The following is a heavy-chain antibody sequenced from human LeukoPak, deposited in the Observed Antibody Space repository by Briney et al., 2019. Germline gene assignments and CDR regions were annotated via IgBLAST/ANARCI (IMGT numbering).Heavy chain of an antibody. CDR3: ARGGEVGATSRHSPHDY. Sequence: SETLSLTCTVSGGSISSGDYYWSWIRQPPGKGLEWIGYIYYSGSTYYNPSLKSRVTISVDTSKNQFSLKLSSVTAADTAVYYCARGGEVGATSRHSPHDYWGQGALVTVSS. CDR2: IYYSGST. CDR1: GGSISSGDYY. J-gene: IGHJ4*02. D-gene: IGHD1-26*01. V-gene: IGHV4-30-4*02.